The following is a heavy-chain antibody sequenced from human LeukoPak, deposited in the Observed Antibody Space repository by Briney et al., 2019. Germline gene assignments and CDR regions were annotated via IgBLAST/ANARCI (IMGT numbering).Heavy chain of an antibody. Sequence: GRSLRLSCAASGFTFSGYAMSWVRQAPGKGLEWVSAISGSGGSTYYADSVKGRFTISRDNSKNTLHLQMNSLRAEDTAVYYCAKDGGLTGGPSYFDYWGQGTLVTVSS. CDR2: ISGSGGST. V-gene: IGHV3-23*01. D-gene: IGHD7-27*01. CDR1: GFTFSGYA. J-gene: IGHJ4*02. CDR3: AKDGGLTGGPSYFDY.